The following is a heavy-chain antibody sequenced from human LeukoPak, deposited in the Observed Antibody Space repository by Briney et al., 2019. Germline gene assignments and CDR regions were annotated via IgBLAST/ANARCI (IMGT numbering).Heavy chain of an antibody. CDR3: AKARLMAAPFYYYGMDV. CDR1: GFDFEDYA. Sequence: GGSLRLSCAASGFDFEDYAIHWVRQVPGKGLEWVSGISWNSGAKAYADSVRGRFTISRDNAKNSLYLQMNSLRGEDTALYYCAKARLMAAPFYYYGMDVWGPGTTVTVS. J-gene: IGHJ6*02. V-gene: IGHV3-9*01. D-gene: IGHD5-24*01. CDR2: ISWNSGAK.